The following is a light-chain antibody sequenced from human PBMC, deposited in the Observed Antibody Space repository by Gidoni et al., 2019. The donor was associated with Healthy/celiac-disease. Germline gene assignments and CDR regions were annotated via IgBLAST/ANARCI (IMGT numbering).Light chain of an antibody. V-gene: IGKV1-8*01. CDR2: AAS. CDR3: QQYYSTCIT. Sequence: AIQMTQSPSSFSASTGDRVTITCRASQGISSYLAWYQQKPGKAPKLLIYAASTLQSGVPSRFSGSGSGTDFTLTISCLQSEDFATYYCQQYYSTCITFGQGTRLEIK. J-gene: IGKJ5*01. CDR1: QGISSY.